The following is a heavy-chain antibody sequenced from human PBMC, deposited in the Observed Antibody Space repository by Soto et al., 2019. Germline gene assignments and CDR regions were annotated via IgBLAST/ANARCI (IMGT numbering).Heavy chain of an antibody. CDR3: AKDSAGCSGAACDPYSSFSGMAF. V-gene: IGHV3-23*01. CDR1: GSTLSSYA. CDR2: SSGSGVST. Sequence: EVQLLESGGGLVQPGESLRLSCAASGSTLSSYAMSWVRQAPGKGLEWVSSSSGSGVSTYYADCVKVRFTISRDNSKDTLDRQMNSLRAEDKCVYYCAKDSAGCSGAACDPYSSFSGMAFWGQGTTVPVSS. J-gene: IGHJ6*02. D-gene: IGHD2-15*01.